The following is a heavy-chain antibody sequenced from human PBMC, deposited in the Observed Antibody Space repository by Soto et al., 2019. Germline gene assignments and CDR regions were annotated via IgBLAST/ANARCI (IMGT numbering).Heavy chain of an antibody. Sequence: GGSLRLSCAASGLSISSYGMHWVRQAPGKGLEWVAVISYDGRNKYYVDSVKGRFTISRDNSKNTLYLQMNGLRVEDTAVYYCARSSIGTTEIDYWGQGTLVTVSS. V-gene: IGHV3-30*03. D-gene: IGHD1-7*01. CDR3: ARSSIGTTEIDY. CDR2: ISYDGRNK. CDR1: GLSISSYG. J-gene: IGHJ4*02.